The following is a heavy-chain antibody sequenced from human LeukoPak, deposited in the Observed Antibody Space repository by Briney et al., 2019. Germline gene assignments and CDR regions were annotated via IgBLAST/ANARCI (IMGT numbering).Heavy chain of an antibody. J-gene: IGHJ6*02. Sequence: GGSLRLSCSASGLTVTNAWMNWVRQAPGKGLEWVAVISYDGSNKYYADSVKGRFTISRDNSKNTLYLQMNSLRAEDTAVYYCARNPGGSGDPYYYYGMDVWGQGTTVTVSS. CDR2: ISYDGSNK. CDR3: ARNPGGSGDPYYYYGMDV. D-gene: IGHD2-15*01. CDR1: GLTVTNAW. V-gene: IGHV3-30-3*01.